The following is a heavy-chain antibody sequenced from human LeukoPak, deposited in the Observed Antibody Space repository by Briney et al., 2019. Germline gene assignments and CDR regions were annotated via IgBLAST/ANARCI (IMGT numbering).Heavy chain of an antibody. CDR2: ISDSGSDT. CDR1: GFTFSRYA. Sequence: GGSLRLSCAASGFTFSRYAMSWVRQPPGKGLEWVSVISDSGSDTYYADAVKGRFTISRANSKNTVYLQMNSLRDDDTAVYYCAIPDSSGFYFSIRFDYWGQGTLVTVSS. CDR3: AIPDSSGFYFSIRFDY. J-gene: IGHJ4*02. V-gene: IGHV3-23*01. D-gene: IGHD3-22*01.